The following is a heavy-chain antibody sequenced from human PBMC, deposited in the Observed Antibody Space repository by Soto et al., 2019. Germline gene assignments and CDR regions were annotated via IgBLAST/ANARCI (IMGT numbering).Heavy chain of an antibody. J-gene: IGHJ4*02. CDR3: ARLVPGHCRGECLAS. V-gene: IGHV4-31*03. Sequence: QMELYESGPGLVKPSQTLSLTCSVSGVSISSGGYYWSWIRQFPGKGLEWIGSIAYSGSPNYSPSLKSRINISIDGSENRFSLELRSVSAADTAVYYCARLVPGHCRGECLASWGQGTLVIVSA. CDR2: IAYSGSP. CDR1: GVSISSGGYY. D-gene: IGHD2-21*01.